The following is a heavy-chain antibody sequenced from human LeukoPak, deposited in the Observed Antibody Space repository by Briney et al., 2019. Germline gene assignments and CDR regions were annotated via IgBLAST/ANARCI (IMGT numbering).Heavy chain of an antibody. V-gene: IGHV4-59*05. D-gene: IGHD2-2*03. Sequence: SETLSLTCTVSGGSISSYYWSWIRQPPGKGLEWIGSMFYSGSTYYNSSLKSRVTISIDTSKNQFSLKLSSVTAADTAVYYCSRLTHGYYFDYWGQGTLVTVSS. J-gene: IGHJ4*02. CDR2: MFYSGST. CDR1: GGSISSYY. CDR3: SRLTHGYYFDY.